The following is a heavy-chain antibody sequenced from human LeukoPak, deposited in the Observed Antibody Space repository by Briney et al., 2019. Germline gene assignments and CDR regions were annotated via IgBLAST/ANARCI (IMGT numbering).Heavy chain of an antibody. D-gene: IGHD5-24*01. CDR1: GGSISSGDYY. CDR2: IYYSGST. CDR3: ARDGRDGYNFAFDI. J-gene: IGHJ3*02. Sequence: PSETLSLTCTVSGGSISSGDYYWSWIRQPPGKGLEWIGYIYYSGSTYYNPSLKSRVTISVDTSKNQFSLKLSSVTAADTAVYYCARDGRDGYNFAFDIWGQGTKVTVSS. V-gene: IGHV4-30-4*08.